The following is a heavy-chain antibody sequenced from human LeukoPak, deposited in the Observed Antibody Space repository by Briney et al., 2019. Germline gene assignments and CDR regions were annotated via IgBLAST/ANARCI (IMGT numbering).Heavy chain of an antibody. Sequence: GGSLRLSCAASGFTFSSYGMHWVRQAPGKGLEWVAFIRYDGSNKYYADSVKGRFTISGDNSKNTLYLQMNSPRAEDTAVYYCAKGYHYYDSIGYYTDDYWGQGTLVTVSS. CDR2: IRYDGSNK. CDR1: GFTFSSYG. D-gene: IGHD3-22*01. J-gene: IGHJ4*02. CDR3: AKGYHYYDSIGYYTDDY. V-gene: IGHV3-30*02.